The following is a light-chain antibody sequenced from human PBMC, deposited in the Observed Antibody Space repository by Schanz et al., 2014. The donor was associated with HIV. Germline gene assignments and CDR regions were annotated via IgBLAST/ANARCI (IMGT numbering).Light chain of an antibody. CDR3: QQYSDWPPST. CDR2: GAS. V-gene: IGKV3-15*01. J-gene: IGKJ2*01. CDR1: QSVKTY. Sequence: EIVVTQSPATLSMSPGERATLSCRASQSVKTYLAWYQQKPGQAPRLLIYGASTRATGIPARFSGSGSGTDFTLTIGGLQSEDFAVYYCQQYSDWPPSTFGQGTKLESK.